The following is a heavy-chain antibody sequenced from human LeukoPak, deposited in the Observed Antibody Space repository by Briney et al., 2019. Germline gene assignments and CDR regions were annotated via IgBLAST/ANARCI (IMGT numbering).Heavy chain of an antibody. CDR2: INHSGST. CDR3: ARGRGYYDYVWGSYRSPFDY. J-gene: IGHJ4*02. Sequence: PSETLSLTCAVYGGSFSGYYWSWIRQPPGKGLEWIGEINHSGSTNYNPSLKSRVTISVDTSKNQFSLTLSSVTAADTAVYYCARGRGYYDYVWGSYRSPFDYWGQGTLVTVSS. D-gene: IGHD3-16*02. CDR1: GGSFSGYY. V-gene: IGHV4-34*01.